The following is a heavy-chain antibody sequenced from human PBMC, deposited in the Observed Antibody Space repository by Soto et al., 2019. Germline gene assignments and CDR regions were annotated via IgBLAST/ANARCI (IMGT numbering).Heavy chain of an antibody. CDR1: EFPFSNYT. Sequence: GGSLSRSCAASEFPFSNYTMSWVRQAPGKGLEWVSSISGSGGNTRYTDSVKGRFTISRDNSKNTLDLQMNSLRAEDTAVYYCAKLYYDFLSGPDYWGQGALVTVSS. CDR3: AKLYYDFLSGPDY. D-gene: IGHD3-3*01. CDR2: ISGSGGNT. J-gene: IGHJ4*02. V-gene: IGHV3-23*01.